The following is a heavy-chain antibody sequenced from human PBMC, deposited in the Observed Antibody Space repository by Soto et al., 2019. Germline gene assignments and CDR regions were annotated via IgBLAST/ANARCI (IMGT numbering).Heavy chain of an antibody. CDR1: GAPLSSYA. J-gene: IGHJ6*01. CDR3: ARGGGIHYYYYYGMDV. V-gene: IGHV1-69*06. CDR2: IIPIFGTA. Sequence: SVEAFFKASGAPLSSYAVSWAPEAPGQGLEWMGGIIPIFGTANYAQKFQGRVTITADKSTSTAYMELSSLRSEDTAVYYCARGGGIHYYYYYGMDVWGQGTTVTVSS.